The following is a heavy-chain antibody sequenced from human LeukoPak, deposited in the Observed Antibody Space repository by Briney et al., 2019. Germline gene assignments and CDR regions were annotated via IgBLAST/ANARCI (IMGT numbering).Heavy chain of an antibody. CDR1: GFTFSIYE. CDR2: VSSSGTTI. D-gene: IGHD2-15*01. V-gene: IGHV3-48*03. J-gene: IGHJ1*01. CDR3: ARQWSSFQH. Sequence: GGSLRLSCAASGFTFSIYEMNWVRQAPGKGLEWVSYVSSSGTTIYYADSVKGRFTISRDNAKNSLYLQMNSLRAEDTAIYYCARQWSSFQHWGQGTLVTVSS.